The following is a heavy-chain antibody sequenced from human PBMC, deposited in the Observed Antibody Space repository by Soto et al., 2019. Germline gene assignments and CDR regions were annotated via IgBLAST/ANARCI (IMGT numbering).Heavy chain of an antibody. V-gene: IGHV5-51*01. CDR3: ARGRRSIVGATNFDF. D-gene: IGHD1-26*01. CDR2: ICPGDSDS. Sequence: EVQLVQSGAEVKEPGESLKISCECSGYSFTSYCIGWVRQMPGKGLEWVGIICPGDSDSRYSPSFQGQVTISADKSISTAYVQWSSLKASDTAMYYCARGRRSIVGATNFDFWGQGTLVIVSS. CDR1: GYSFTSYC. J-gene: IGHJ4*02.